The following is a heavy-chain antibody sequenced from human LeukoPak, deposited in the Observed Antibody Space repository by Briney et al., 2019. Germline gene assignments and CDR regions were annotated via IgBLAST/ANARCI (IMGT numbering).Heavy chain of an antibody. CDR2: IYASGST. CDR3: AREHCSSTSCYTNEGFDY. CDR1: GGSISSGSYY. V-gene: IGHV4-61*02. J-gene: IGHJ4*02. D-gene: IGHD2-2*02. Sequence: SQTLSLTCTVSGGSISSGSYYWSCIRQPAGKGLEWFGRIYASGSTNYNPSLKSLVTISVDTSKNQFSLKLSSVTAADTAVYYCAREHCSSTSCYTNEGFDYWGQGALVTVSS.